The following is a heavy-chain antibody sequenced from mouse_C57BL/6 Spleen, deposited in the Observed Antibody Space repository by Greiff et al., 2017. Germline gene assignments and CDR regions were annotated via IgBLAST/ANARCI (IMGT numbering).Heavy chain of an antibody. V-gene: IGHV5-4*01. J-gene: IGHJ4*01. CDR2: ISDGGSYT. CDR1: GFTFSSYA. Sequence: DVMLVESGGGLVKPGGSLKLSCAASGFTFSSYAMSWVRQTPEKRLEWVATISDGGSYTYYPDNVKGRFTISRDNAKNNLYLQMSHLKSEDTAMYYCARDSYSDYYAMDYWGQGTSVTVSS. CDR3: ARDSYSDYYAMDY. D-gene: IGHD2-12*01.